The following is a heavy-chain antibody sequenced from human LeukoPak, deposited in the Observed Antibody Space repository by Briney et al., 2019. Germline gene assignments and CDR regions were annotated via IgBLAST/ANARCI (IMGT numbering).Heavy chain of an antibody. D-gene: IGHD2-8*01. Sequence: PGGSWDLSCEASGFTFNNKNINWFRQAQGKGLEWFSSLSSRSSVYIYYADPVKGRFTISRDNARNSLYLQMNSLRAEDTAVYYCARDRGGTLMVYARGKDYYYMDVWGKGTTVTVSS. CDR2: LSSRSSVYI. CDR3: ARDRGGTLMVYARGKDYYYMDV. V-gene: IGHV3-21*01. J-gene: IGHJ6*03. CDR1: GFTFNNKN.